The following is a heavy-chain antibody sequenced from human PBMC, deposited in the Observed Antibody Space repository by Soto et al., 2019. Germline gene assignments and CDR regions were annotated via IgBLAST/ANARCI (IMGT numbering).Heavy chain of an antibody. Sequence: QVQLVESGGGVVQPGRSLRLSCAASGFTFSSYGMHWVRQAPGKGLEWVAVIWYDGSNKYYADSVKGRFTISRDNSKNTLYLKMNSWRAEDTAVHYCARSNVGWFGELDAFDIWAKGQWSPSLQ. V-gene: IGHV3-33*01. CDR3: ARSNVGWFGELDAFDI. D-gene: IGHD3-10*01. J-gene: IGHJ3*02. CDR2: IWYDGSNK. CDR1: GFTFSSYG.